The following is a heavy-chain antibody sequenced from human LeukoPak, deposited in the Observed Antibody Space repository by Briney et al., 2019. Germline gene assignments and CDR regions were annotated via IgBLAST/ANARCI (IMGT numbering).Heavy chain of an antibody. CDR2: ITGSGGGT. CDR3: AKWGDYDVLTGYYDPDY. V-gene: IGHV3-23*01. J-gene: IGHJ4*02. Sequence: GASLGLTCAASGFTFSNYAMSWVRQAPGKGLEWVSAITGSGGGTYYADSVKGRFTISRDNPKNTLYLQMNSLRADDTAVYYCAKWGDYDVLTGYYDPDYWGQGTLVTVSS. CDR1: GFTFSNYA. D-gene: IGHD3-9*01.